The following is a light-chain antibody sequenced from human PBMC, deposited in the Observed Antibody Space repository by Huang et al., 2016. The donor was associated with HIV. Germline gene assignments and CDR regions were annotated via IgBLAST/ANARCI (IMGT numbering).Light chain of an antibody. Sequence: DILLTQSPFSLSASVGDRVTITCRASQNINTYLNWYQQKPGKAPNLLIQSASTLQTGVPSRFSGSGSGTDFTRTVNSLQPEDSSTYYCQQGYSALITFGQGTRL. CDR1: QNINTY. CDR2: SAS. J-gene: IGKJ5*01. V-gene: IGKV1-39*01. CDR3: QQGYSALIT.